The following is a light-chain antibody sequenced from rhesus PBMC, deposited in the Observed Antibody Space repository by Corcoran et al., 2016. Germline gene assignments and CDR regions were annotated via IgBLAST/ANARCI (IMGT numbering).Light chain of an antibody. CDR2: DAS. V-gene: IGKV3-24*04. Sequence: ETVVTQSPATLSLSPGERATLSCRASQSVGTYLAWYQQKPGQAPRLLIYDASSRATGFPDRFSGSGSGTDFSLTINSLEPEDVGVYCCQQSSNLWTFGRGAKVEIK. CDR3: QQSSNLWT. CDR1: QSVGTY. J-gene: IGKJ1*01.